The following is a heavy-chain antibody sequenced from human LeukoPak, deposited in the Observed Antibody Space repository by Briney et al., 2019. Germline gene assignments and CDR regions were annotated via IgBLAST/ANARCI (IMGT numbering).Heavy chain of an antibody. CDR3: ASSQGYYYDSSGYYYFY. V-gene: IGHV4-4*02. CDR1: GGYITSNNW. D-gene: IGHD3-22*01. Sequence: SETLSLTCAVSGGYITSNNWWSWVRQPPGKGLEWTGEIYHSGSTNYNPSLKSRVTISVDKSKNQFSLKLSSVTAADTAVYYCASSQGYYYDSSGYYYFYWGQGTLVTVSS. CDR2: IYHSGST. J-gene: IGHJ4*02.